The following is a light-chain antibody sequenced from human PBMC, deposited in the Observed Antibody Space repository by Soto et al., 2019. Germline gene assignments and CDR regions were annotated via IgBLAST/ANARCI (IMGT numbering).Light chain of an antibody. CDR3: QQRSNWRVT. Sequence: TLSLSPGERATLSCRASQSVNIYLAWYQQKPGQAPRLLIYDASNRATGIPARFSGSGSGTDFTLTISSLEPEDIAVYYCQQRSNWRVTFGGGTKVDIK. CDR2: DAS. V-gene: IGKV3-11*01. CDR1: QSVNIY. J-gene: IGKJ4*01.